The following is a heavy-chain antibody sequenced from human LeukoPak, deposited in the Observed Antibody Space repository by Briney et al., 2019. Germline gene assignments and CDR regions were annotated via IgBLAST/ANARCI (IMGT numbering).Heavy chain of an antibody. CDR2: ITYSGST. V-gene: IGHV4-59*01. D-gene: IGHD3-10*01. CDR1: GGSISSDF. J-gene: IGHJ4*02. CDR3: ARTYYYFPGSSSGSYNFDC. Sequence: SETLSLTCTVSGGSISSDFWSWIRQPPGKGLEWIGYITYSGSTNYNPSLRSRATISINTSRNQFSLKLSSVTAADTAIYYCARTYYYFPGSSSGSYNFDCWGQGTPVTVSS.